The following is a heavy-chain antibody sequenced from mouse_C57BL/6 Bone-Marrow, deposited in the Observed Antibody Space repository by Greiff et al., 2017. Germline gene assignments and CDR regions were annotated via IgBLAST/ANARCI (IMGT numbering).Heavy chain of an antibody. D-gene: IGHD2-2*01. J-gene: IGHJ2*01. CDR1: GYTFTSYG. CDR2: IYPRSGNT. CDR3: ARERTMVTTGCHYFDY. V-gene: IGHV1-81*01. Sequence: QVQLKQSGAELARPGASVKLSCKASGYTFTSYGISWVKQRTGQGLEWIGEIYPRSGNTYYNEKFKGKATLTAEKSSSTAYMELRSLTSEDSAVYFCARERTMVTTGCHYFDYWGQGTTLTVSS.